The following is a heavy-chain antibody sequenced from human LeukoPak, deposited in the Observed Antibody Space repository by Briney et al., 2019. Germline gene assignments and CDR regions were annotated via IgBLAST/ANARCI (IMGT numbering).Heavy chain of an antibody. CDR3: ATVKRDCSGGTCYSYDY. CDR1: RFPFNTFA. Sequence: GGPLRLSCVPSRFPFNTFAVNWVPQAPGKGLEWVSAISSNADITYYADSVRGRFAISRDNSKNTVFLQMNSLRAEDTAVYYCATVKRDCSGGTCYSYDYWGQGTLVTVSS. D-gene: IGHD2-15*01. J-gene: IGHJ4*02. CDR2: ISSNADIT. V-gene: IGHV3-23*01.